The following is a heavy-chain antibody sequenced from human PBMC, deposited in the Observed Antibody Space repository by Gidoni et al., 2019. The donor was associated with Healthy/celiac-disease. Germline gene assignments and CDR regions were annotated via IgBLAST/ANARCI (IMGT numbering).Heavy chain of an antibody. J-gene: IGHJ6*03. D-gene: IGHD3-3*01. CDR3: ARALSGYSYYYYMDV. V-gene: IGHV1-8*01. Sequence: QVQLGQSGAEVKTPGASVKVSCKASGYTFTSYDINWVRQATGQWLEWMGWMNPNSGNTGYAQKFQGRVTMTRNTSISTAYMELSSLRSEDTAVYYCARALSGYSYYYYMDVWGKGTTVTVSS. CDR2: MNPNSGNT. CDR1: GYTFTSYD.